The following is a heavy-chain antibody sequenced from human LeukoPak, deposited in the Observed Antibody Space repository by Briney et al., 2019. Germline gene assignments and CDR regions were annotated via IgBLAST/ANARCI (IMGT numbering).Heavy chain of an antibody. J-gene: IGHJ4*02. Sequence: GASVGLSCGASVHTFSIYSISWATQAPGQGLECMGGIIPIFGTANYAQQFRGSVTITAAKSTSKAYMELRRLRSEDMDVYYCASSLRYFGWLFLWGQGTLVTVSS. CDR2: IIPIFGTA. D-gene: IGHD3-9*01. CDR3: ASSLRYFGWLFL. V-gene: IGHV1-69*06. CDR1: VHTFSIYS.